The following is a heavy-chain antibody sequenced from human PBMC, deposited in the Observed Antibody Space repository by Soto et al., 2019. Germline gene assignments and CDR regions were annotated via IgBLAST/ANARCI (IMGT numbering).Heavy chain of an antibody. CDR2: ISYDGSYK. J-gene: IGHJ4*02. CDR1: GFTFSSYG. Sequence: QVQLVESGGGVVQPGRSLRLSCGASGFTFSSYGMHWVRQAPGKGLEWVAGISYDGSYKYYADSVKGRCTISCDNSKNTLHVQMNSLRAEGTAVYYCATGQYCSGGSCYFNPSGYWGQGTLVNVSS. V-gene: IGHV3-30*03. D-gene: IGHD2-15*01. CDR3: ATGQYCSGGSCYFNPSGY.